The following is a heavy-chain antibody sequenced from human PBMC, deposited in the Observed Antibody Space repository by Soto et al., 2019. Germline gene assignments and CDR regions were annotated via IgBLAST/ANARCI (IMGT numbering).Heavy chain of an antibody. Sequence: QVQLVQSGAEVKKPGASVKVSCKASGYTFTSYGISWVRQAPGQGLEWMGWIGAYNGNTNYAQKLQGRDTMTTDTSTRTAYMEPRSLRSDDTAVYYCAIDAGVSGELYYWGQGTLVTVSS. CDR2: IGAYNGNT. J-gene: IGHJ4*02. D-gene: IGHD3-16*01. CDR3: AIDAGVSGELYY. CDR1: GYTFTSYG. V-gene: IGHV1-18*01.